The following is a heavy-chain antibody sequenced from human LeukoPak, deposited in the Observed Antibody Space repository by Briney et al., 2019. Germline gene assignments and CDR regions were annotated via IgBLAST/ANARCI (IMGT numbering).Heavy chain of an antibody. V-gene: IGHV4-34*01. CDR2: INHSGST. CDR3: ARGKDIVVVPAANEIFDY. D-gene: IGHD2-2*01. CDR1: GGSFSGYY. J-gene: IGHJ4*02. Sequence: SETLSLTCAVYGGSFSGYYWSWIRQPPRKGLEWIGEINHSGSTNYNPSLKSRVTISVDTSKNQFSLKLSSVTAADTAVYYCARGKDIVVVPAANEIFDYWGQGTLVTVSS.